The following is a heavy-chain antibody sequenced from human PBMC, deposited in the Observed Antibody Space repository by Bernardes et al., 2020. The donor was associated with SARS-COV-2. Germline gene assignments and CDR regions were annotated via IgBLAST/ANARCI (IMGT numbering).Heavy chain of an antibody. J-gene: IGHJ4*02. CDR3: AYRRPDSSSGYNTHFDY. CDR1: GFSLSTSGVG. CDR2: IYWDDDK. Sequence: SGPTLVKPTETLTLTCTFSGFSLSTSGVGVGWIRQPPGEALEWLALIYWDDDKHYSPSLRSRLAITKDTSKNQVVLTMTNMDPVDTATYSCAYRRPDSSSGYNTHFDYWGQGTLVTVSS. D-gene: IGHD6-13*01. V-gene: IGHV2-5*02.